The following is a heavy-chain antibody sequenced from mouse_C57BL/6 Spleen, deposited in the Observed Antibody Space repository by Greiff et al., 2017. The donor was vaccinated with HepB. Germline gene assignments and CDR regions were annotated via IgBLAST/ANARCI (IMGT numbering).Heavy chain of an antibody. J-gene: IGHJ4*01. CDR1: GFTFSDYG. V-gene: IGHV5-17*01. CDR2: ISSGSSTI. CDR3: ARGYSALHYYAMDY. D-gene: IGHD2-3*01. Sequence: EVMFVESGGGLVKPGGSLKLSCAASGFTFSDYGMHWVRQAPEKGLEWVAYISSGSSTIYYADTVKGRFTISRDNAKNTLFLQMTSLRSEDTAMYYCARGYSALHYYAMDYWGQGTSVTVSS.